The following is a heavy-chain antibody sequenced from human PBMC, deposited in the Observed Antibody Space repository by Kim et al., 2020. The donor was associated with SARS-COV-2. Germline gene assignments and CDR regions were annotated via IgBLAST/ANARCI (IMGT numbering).Heavy chain of an antibody. D-gene: IGHD3-3*01. Sequence: SVKVSCKASGGTFSSYAISWVRQAPGQGLEWMGGIIPIFGTANYAQKFQGRVTITADESTSTAYMELSSLRSEDTAVYYCAESGNSPYYYYYGMDVWGQGTTVTVSS. CDR2: IIPIFGTA. CDR1: GGTFSSYA. J-gene: IGHJ6*02. CDR3: AESGNSPYYYYYGMDV. V-gene: IGHV1-69*13.